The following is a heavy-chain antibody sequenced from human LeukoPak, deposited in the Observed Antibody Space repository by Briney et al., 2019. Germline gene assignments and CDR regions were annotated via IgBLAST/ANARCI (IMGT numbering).Heavy chain of an antibody. CDR2: ISFSGSAP. V-gene: IGHV3-23*01. Sequence: PGGSLRLSCAASGFTFSSYAMSWVRQAPGKGLEWVSSISFSGSAPHYADSVKGRFTISRDNSKNTLFLQMHSLRATDTATYYCAKDLSTTWYAGGFDSWGQGILVTVSS. J-gene: IGHJ5*01. CDR3: AKDLSTTWYAGGFDS. CDR1: GFTFSSYA. D-gene: IGHD6-13*01.